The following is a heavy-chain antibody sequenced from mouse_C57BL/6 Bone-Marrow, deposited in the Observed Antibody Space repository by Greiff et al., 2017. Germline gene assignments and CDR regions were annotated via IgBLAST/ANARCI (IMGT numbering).Heavy chain of an antibody. D-gene: IGHD1-1*02. Sequence: VQLQQPGAELVKPGASVKMSCKASGYTFTSYWITWVKQRPGQGLEWIGDIYPGSGSTNYNEKFKSKATLTVDTSSSTAYIHLSSLASEDAAVYYCARCGSYGNYWGQGTTLTVSS. V-gene: IGHV1-55*01. CDR2: IYPGSGST. CDR3: ARCGSYGNY. J-gene: IGHJ2*01. CDR1: GYTFTSYW.